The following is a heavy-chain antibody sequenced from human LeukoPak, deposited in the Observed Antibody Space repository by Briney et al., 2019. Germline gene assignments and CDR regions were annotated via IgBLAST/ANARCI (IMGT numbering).Heavy chain of an antibody. Sequence: GGSLRLSCAVSGFTFRTYIMNWVRQAPGKGLEWVSSISGSGSTIYYADSVKGRFTISRDDAKNSLYLQMNSLRAGDTAVYYCAREFRTAVDYWGQGTLVTVSS. D-gene: IGHD3/OR15-3a*01. V-gene: IGHV3-48*01. CDR3: AREFRTAVDY. CDR2: ISGSGSTI. CDR1: GFTFRTYI. J-gene: IGHJ4*02.